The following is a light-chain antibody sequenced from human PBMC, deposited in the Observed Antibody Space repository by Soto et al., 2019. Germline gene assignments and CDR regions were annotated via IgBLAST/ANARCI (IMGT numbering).Light chain of an antibody. Sequence: EIVLTQSPGTLSLSPGERATLSCRASQSLSSRYLAWYQQKPGQAPRLLIYDASNRATGIPDRFSGSGSGTDFILNISRLEPEDFAVYYCQHYSSTPWTFGKGTKVEVK. CDR2: DAS. J-gene: IGKJ1*01. CDR3: QHYSSTPWT. V-gene: IGKV3-20*01. CDR1: QSLSSRY.